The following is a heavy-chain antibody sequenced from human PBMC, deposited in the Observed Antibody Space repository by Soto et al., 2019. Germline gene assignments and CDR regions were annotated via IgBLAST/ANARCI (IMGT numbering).Heavy chain of an antibody. CDR1: GGTFSSYA. CDR3: ARVQAAAGTVYYYGMDV. CDR2: IIPIFGTA. Sequence: SVKVSCKASGGTFSSYAISWVRQAPGQGLEWMGGIIPIFGTANYAQKFQGRVTITADESTSTAYMELSSLRSEDTAVYYCARVQAAAGTVYYYGMDVWGQGTTVTVSS. V-gene: IGHV1-69*13. J-gene: IGHJ6*02. D-gene: IGHD6-13*01.